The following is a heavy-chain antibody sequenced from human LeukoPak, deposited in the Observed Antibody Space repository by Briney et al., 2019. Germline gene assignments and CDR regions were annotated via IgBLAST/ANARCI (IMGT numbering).Heavy chain of an antibody. Sequence: PGRSLRLSCAASGFTFSTYAFHWVRQAPGKGLEWIGRIRNKANSYTTEYAASVKGRFTVSRDDSKNSLFLQMNSLESEDTAVYYCARRNSVTQGLDNWGQGTLVTVSS. D-gene: IGHD5/OR15-5a*01. CDR1: GFTFSTYA. CDR2: IRNKANSYTT. V-gene: IGHV3-72*01. CDR3: ARRNSVTQGLDN. J-gene: IGHJ4*02.